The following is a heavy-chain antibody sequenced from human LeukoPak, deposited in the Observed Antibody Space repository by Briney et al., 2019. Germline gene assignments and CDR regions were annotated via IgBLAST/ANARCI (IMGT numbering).Heavy chain of an antibody. CDR3: ARVTYCSGGGCSLDP. CDR2: IRSKSYGGTP. J-gene: IGHJ5*02. V-gene: IGHV3-49*04. D-gene: IGHD2-15*01. Sequence: GGSLRLSCTASGFSFGDCAMNWVRQAPGKGLEWVGFIRSKSYGGTPEYAASVKGGFTISRDDSNSIAYLQMNSLKTEDTAVYYCARVTYCSGGGCSLDPWGQGTLVTVSS. CDR1: GFSFGDCA.